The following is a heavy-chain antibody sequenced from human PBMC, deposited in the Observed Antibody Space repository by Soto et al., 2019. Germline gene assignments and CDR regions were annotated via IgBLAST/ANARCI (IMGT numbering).Heavy chain of an antibody. V-gene: IGHV3-30*03. CDR3: ARDQGVAGPGDY. J-gene: IGHJ4*02. Sequence: GGSLRLSCAASGFSFSTYGMHWVRQAPGKGLKWVEFISNDGSKKYYADSVKGRFTISRDNSKNTLYLQMNSLRSEDTAVYYCARDQGVAGPGDYWGQGTLVTVS. D-gene: IGHD6-19*01. CDR2: ISNDGSKK. CDR1: GFSFSTYG.